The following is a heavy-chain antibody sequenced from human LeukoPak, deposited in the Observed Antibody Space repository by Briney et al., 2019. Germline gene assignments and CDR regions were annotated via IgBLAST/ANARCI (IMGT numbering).Heavy chain of an antibody. CDR2: IYPGDSDT. D-gene: IGHD1-26*01. J-gene: IGHJ4*02. Sequence: KFGESLKTSFKGSGYSFTSYWIGWVRQVPGKGLEWMGIIYPGDSDTRYSPSFQGQVTISADKSISTAYLQWSSLKASDTAMYYCARFPPPYKSYGPTLYYWGQGTLVTVSS. CDR3: ARFPPPYKSYGPTLYY. CDR1: GYSFTSYW. V-gene: IGHV5-51*01.